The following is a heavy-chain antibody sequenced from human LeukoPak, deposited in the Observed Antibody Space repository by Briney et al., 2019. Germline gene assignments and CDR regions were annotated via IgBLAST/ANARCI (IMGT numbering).Heavy chain of an antibody. J-gene: IGHJ5*02. CDR3: ARFRRRLCSGGSCYSAP. CDR1: GGSFSGYY. Sequence: SETLSLTCAVYGGSFSGYYWSWIRQPPGKGLGWIGEINHSGSTNYNPSLKSRVTISVDTSKNQFSLKLSSVTAADTAVYYCARFRRRLCSGGSCYSAPWGQGTLVTVSS. D-gene: IGHD2-15*01. V-gene: IGHV4-34*01. CDR2: INHSGST.